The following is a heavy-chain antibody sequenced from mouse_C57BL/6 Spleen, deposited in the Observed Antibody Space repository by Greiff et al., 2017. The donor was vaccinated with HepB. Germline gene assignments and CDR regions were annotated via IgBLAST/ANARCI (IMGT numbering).Heavy chain of an antibody. D-gene: IGHD1-1*01. CDR3: ARHEDYYGSSYDYYAMDY. J-gene: IGHJ4*01. V-gene: IGHV1-62-2*01. CDR1: GYTFTEYT. Sequence: VQLKESGAELVKPGASVKLSCKASGYTFTEYTIHWVKQRSGQGLEWIGWFYPGSGSIKYNEKFKDKATLTADKSSSTVYMELSRLTSEDSAVYFCARHEDYYGSSYDYYAMDYWGQGTSVTVSS. CDR2: FYPGSGSI.